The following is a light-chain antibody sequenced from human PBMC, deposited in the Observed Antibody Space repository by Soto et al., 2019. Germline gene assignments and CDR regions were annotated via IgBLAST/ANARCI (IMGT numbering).Light chain of an antibody. CDR3: TSFTRSSTQV. Sequence: QSVLTQPASVSGSPGQSITISCSGTSSDVGGYNYVSWYQQHPGKAPKLMIYEVSNRPSGVSNRFSGSKSGNTASLTISGLQAEDEADYYCTSFTRSSTQVLGPGNKVTVL. CDR1: SSDVGGYNY. J-gene: IGLJ1*01. CDR2: EVS. V-gene: IGLV2-14*01.